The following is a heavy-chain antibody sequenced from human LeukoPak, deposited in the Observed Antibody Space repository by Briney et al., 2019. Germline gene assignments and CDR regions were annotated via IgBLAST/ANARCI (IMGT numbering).Heavy chain of an antibody. J-gene: IGHJ6*02. CDR2: IYYSGST. CDR1: GGSISSGDYY. D-gene: IGHD3-10*01. V-gene: IGHV4-31*03. Sequence: SQTLSLTCTVSGGSISSGDYYWSWIRQPPGKGLEWIGYIYYSGSTYYNPSLKSRVTISVDTSKNQFSLKLSSVTAADTAVYYCARETGGSGSIYYYYGMDVWGQGTTVTVSS. CDR3: ARETGGSGSIYYYYGMDV.